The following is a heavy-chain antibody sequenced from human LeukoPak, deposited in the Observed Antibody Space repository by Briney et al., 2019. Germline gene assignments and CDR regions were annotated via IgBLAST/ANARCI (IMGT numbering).Heavy chain of an antibody. CDR2: TNNSGST. CDR1: GGSFSGYY. D-gene: IGHD5-18*01. V-gene: IGHV4-34*01. J-gene: IGHJ3*02. Sequence: PSETLSLTCAVYGGSFSGYYWSWIRQPPGKGLEWIGETNNSGSTNYNPSLKSRVTISVDTSKNQFSVKLSSVTAADTAVYYCARDSYLDAFDIWGQGTMVTVSS. CDR3: ARDSYLDAFDI.